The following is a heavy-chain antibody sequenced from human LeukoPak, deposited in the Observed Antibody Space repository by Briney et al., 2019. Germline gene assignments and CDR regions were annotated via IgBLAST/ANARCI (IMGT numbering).Heavy chain of an antibody. Sequence: SETLSLTCTVSGGSISSYYWSWIRQPPGKGLEWIGSIYYSGSTYYNPSLKSRVTISVDTSKNQFSLKLSSVTAADTAVYYCASIVATIHIDYWGQGTLVTVSS. D-gene: IGHD5-12*01. CDR1: GGSISSYY. V-gene: IGHV4-39*01. CDR2: IYYSGST. CDR3: ASIVATIHIDY. J-gene: IGHJ4*02.